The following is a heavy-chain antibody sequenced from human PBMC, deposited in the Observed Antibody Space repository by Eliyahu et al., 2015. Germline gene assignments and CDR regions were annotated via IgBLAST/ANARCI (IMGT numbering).Heavy chain of an antibody. CDR1: GFXSSDHG. J-gene: IGHJ4*02. D-gene: IGHD1-26*01. CDR2: ILYDGSNQ. V-gene: IGHV3-30*18. CDR3: AKDGDTNSWDEKALDY. Sequence: QVRLVESGGGVVQPGRSLXLSCEASGFXSSDHGXXWVRQAPGKGLEWVGVILYDGSNQFYGDSGRGRFVISRDNSKSTLYLQMTSLTAEDTGVYYCAKDGDTNSWDEKALDYWGQGTLVTVSS.